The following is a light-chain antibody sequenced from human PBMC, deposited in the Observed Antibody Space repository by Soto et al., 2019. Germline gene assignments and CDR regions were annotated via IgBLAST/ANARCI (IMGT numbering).Light chain of an antibody. J-gene: IGLJ1*01. V-gene: IGLV2-8*01. CDR3: CSYGGTFYV. CDR2: EIN. CDR1: NSDVGGYKY. Sequence: QSALSQPPSAAGSPGQSVTISCTVTNSDVGGYKYVSWYQQHPGKAPKIMIYEINKRSSGVPDRFWGSKSGNTASLTISGLQAEAEAEYYSCSYGGTFYVFGTGTKVTVL.